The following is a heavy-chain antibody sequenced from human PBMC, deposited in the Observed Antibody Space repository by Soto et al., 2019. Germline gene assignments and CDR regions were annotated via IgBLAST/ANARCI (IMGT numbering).Heavy chain of an antibody. CDR3: ARASRGGSQPDVFDI. D-gene: IGHD1-1*01. CDR1: GFTFSDHY. J-gene: IGHJ3*02. V-gene: IGHV3-72*01. Sequence: PGGSLRLSCAASGFTFSDHYMDWVRQAPGKGLEWVGRIRNKGNGYTTEYAASVKGRFTISRDDSENSLYLQMKSLETEDTAVYYCARASRGGSQPDVFDIWGQGTMVTVSS. CDR2: IRNKGNGYTT.